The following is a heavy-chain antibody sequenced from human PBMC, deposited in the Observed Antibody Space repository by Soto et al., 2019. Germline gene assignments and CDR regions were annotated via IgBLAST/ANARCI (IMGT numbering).Heavy chain of an antibody. D-gene: IGHD1-26*01. J-gene: IGHJ2*01. CDR3: AREGGSGSPHWYFTV. CDR1: GGSISSYY. Sequence: PSETLSLTCTVSGGSISSYYWSWIRQPPGKGLEWIGYIYYSGSTNYNPSLKSRVTISVDGSKNHFSLELSSVTAADTAVYYCAREGGSGSPHWYFTVWGRGTLVTVSS. V-gene: IGHV4-59*12. CDR2: IYYSGST.